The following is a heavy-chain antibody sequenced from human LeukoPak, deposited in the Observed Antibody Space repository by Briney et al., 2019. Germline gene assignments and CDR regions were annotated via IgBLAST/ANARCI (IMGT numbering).Heavy chain of an antibody. Sequence: PSETLSLTCSVSGGSISSSSYYWGWIRQPPGKGLEWIGSIYYSGSTYYNPSLKSRVTISVDTSKNQFSLKLSSVTAADTAVYYCARVSWFDELPNHWGQGTLVSVSS. J-gene: IGHJ5*02. V-gene: IGHV4-39*07. CDR3: ARVSWFDELPNH. D-gene: IGHD3-10*01. CDR2: IYYSGST. CDR1: GGSISSSSYY.